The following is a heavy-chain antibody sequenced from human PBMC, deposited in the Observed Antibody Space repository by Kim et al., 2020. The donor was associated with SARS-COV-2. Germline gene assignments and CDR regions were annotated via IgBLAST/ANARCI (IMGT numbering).Heavy chain of an antibody. Sequence: SETPSLTCGVYGGSFNVYYWGWIRQPPGRGLEWIGEINHSGSANYNPSLKSRLTMSVDTSKNQFSLKLNSVTAADTAVYYCATIGGNWFDPWGPGTLVT. CDR2: INHSGSA. D-gene: IGHD3-10*01. CDR1: GGSFNVYY. J-gene: IGHJ5*02. V-gene: IGHV4-34*01. CDR3: ATIGGNWFDP.